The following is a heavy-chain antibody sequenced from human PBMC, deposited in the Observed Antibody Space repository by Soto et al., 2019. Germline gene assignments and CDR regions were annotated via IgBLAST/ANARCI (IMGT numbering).Heavy chain of an antibody. D-gene: IGHD2-21*02. J-gene: IGHJ3*02. CDR2: IKQDGSEK. CDR1: GFTFSSYW. Sequence: GGSLRLSCAASGFTFSSYWMSWVRQAPGKGLEWVANIKQDGSEKYYVDSVKGRFTISRDNAKNSLYLQMNSLRAEDSAVYYWARDADDYAFDIWGQGTMVTVSS. CDR3: ARDADDYAFDI. V-gene: IGHV3-7*01.